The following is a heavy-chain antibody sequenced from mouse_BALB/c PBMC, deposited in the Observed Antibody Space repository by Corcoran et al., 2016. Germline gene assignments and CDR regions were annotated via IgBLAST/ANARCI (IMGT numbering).Heavy chain of an antibody. CDR1: GYSFTDYI. V-gene: IGHV1-39*01. J-gene: IGHJ2*01. D-gene: IGHD1-1*01. CDR2: INPYYGST. CDR3: ARRGGSSYDYFDY. Sequence: EIQLQQTGPELVKPGASVKISCKASGYSFTDYIMLWVKQSHGKSLEWIGNINPYYGSTSYNLKFKGKATLTVDKSSSTAYMQLNSLTSEDSAVNYCARRGGSSYDYFDYWGQGTTLTVSS.